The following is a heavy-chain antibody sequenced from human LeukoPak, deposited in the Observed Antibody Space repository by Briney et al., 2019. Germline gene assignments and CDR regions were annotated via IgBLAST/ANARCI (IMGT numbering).Heavy chain of an antibody. D-gene: IGHD3-10*01. J-gene: IGHJ6*04. CDR1: GFTFSSYA. Sequence: GRSLRLSCAASGFTFSSYAMHWVRQAPGKGLEWVAVISYDGSNKYYADSVKGRSTISRDNSKNTLYLQMNSLRAEDTAVYYCARSMVRGSEYYYYGMDVWGKGTTVTVSS. V-gene: IGHV3-30*04. CDR3: ARSMVRGSEYYYYGMDV. CDR2: ISYDGSNK.